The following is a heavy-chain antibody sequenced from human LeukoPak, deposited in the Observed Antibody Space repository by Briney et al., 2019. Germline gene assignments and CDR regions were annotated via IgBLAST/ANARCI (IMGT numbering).Heavy chain of an antibody. V-gene: IGHV4-31*03. CDR1: GGSISSGGYY. D-gene: IGHD2-21*01. CDR2: IYYSGST. J-gene: IGHJ5*02. Sequence: SETLSLTCTVSGGSISSGGYYWGWIRQHPGKGLEWIGYIYYSGSTYYNPSLKSRVTISVDTSKNQFSLKLSSVTAADTAVYYCATAPRGGDTDWFDPRGQGTLVTVSP. CDR3: ATAPRGGDTDWFDP.